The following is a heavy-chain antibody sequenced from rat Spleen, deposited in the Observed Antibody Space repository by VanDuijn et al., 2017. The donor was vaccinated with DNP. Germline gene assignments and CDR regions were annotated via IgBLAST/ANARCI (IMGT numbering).Heavy chain of an antibody. Sequence: EVQLVESGGGLVQPGRSLKLSCAASGFTFRDHNMAWVRQAPKKGLEWVATINYDGSGTYYRDSVKGRFIISRDNAKSTLYLQMDSLRSEDTATYYCARHRTIMPYYYAMDAWGQGASVTVSS. CDR3: ARHRTIMPYYYAMDA. D-gene: IGHD1-12*01. CDR1: GFTFRDHN. V-gene: IGHV5-7*01. CDR2: INYDGSGT. J-gene: IGHJ4*01.